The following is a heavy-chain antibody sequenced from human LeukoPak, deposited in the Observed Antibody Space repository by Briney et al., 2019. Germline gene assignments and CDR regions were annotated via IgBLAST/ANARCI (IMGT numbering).Heavy chain of an antibody. J-gene: IGHJ4*02. CDR3: ARDLSIAVAGTRFDY. V-gene: IGHV3-21*01. CDR2: ISSSSSYI. D-gene: IGHD6-19*01. CDR1: GFTFSSYS. Sequence: GGSLRLSCAASGFTFSSYSMNWVRQAPGKGLEWVSSISSSSSYIYYADSVKGRFTISRDNAKNSLYLQTNSLRAEDTAVYYCARDLSIAVAGTRFDYWGQGTLVTVSS.